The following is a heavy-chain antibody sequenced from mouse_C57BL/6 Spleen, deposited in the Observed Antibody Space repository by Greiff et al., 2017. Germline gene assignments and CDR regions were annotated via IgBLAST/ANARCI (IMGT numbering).Heavy chain of an antibody. Sequence: VQLQESGPELVKPGASVKISCKASGYAFRSSWMNWVKQRPGKGLEWIGRIYPGDGDTNYNGKFKGKATLTADKSSSTAYMQLSSLTSEDSAVYFCARDEGSFAYWGQGTLVTVSA. CDR1: GYAFRSSW. CDR3: ARDEGSFAY. J-gene: IGHJ3*01. CDR2: IYPGDGDT. V-gene: IGHV1-82*01.